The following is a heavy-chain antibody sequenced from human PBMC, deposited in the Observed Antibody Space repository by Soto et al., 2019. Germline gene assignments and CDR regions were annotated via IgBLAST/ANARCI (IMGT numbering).Heavy chain of an antibody. Sequence: PGGSLRLSCAASGFTFTRYSMNWVRQAPGKGLEWVSSISSTTNYIYYGDSMKGRFTISRDNAKNSLYLEMNSLRAEDTAVYYCARESEDLTSNFDYWGQGTLITVSS. J-gene: IGHJ4*02. CDR1: GFTFTRYS. V-gene: IGHV3-21*06. CDR3: ARESEDLTSNFDY. CDR2: ISSTTNYI.